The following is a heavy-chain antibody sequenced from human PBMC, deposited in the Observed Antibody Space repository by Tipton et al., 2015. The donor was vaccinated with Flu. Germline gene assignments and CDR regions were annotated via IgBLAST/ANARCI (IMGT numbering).Heavy chain of an antibody. D-gene: IGHD3-10*01. J-gene: IGHJ4*01. CDR1: GGSITYYY. CDR2: VFYTGST. V-gene: IGHV4-59*01. CDR3: ARHSCGYDGSGTYYTGPFDS. Sequence: TLSLTCSVSGGSITYYYWSWIRQPPGKGLEWIGYVFYTGSTNYNPSLRSRATISVDTSKNQFSLKLNSLIAADTAVYYCARHSCGYDGSGTYYTGPFDSWGHGTLVTVSS.